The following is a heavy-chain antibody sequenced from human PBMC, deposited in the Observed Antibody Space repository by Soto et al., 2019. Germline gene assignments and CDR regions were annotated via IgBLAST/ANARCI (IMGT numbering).Heavy chain of an antibody. CDR2: ISAYNGNT. CDR3: ARDPGFRSDY. CDR1: GYTFTSYG. D-gene: IGHD3-9*01. V-gene: IGHV1-18*01. Sequence: QVQLVQSGAEVKKPGASVKVSCKASGYTFTSYGISWVRQAPGQGLEWMGWISAYNGNTNYAQNLQGRVTMATDTYTTPARVEQRSLGTDDTAVYYCARDPGFRSDYGGQGTQVDVSS. J-gene: IGHJ4*02.